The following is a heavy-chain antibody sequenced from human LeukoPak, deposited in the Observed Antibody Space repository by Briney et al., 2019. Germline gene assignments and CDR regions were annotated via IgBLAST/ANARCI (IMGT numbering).Heavy chain of an antibody. CDR3: ARHSPRDIAALGAFDI. J-gene: IGHJ3*02. CDR1: GDSIRIYY. V-gene: IGHV4-59*08. Sequence: SETLSLTCTVSGDSIRIYYWSWIRQPPGKGLEWIGHIYYSGRTDYNPPLKSQVTISVDTSKNLCSLKLNSVTAADTAVYYCARHSPRDIAALGAFDIWGQGTMVTVS. D-gene: IGHD6-25*01. CDR2: IYYSGRT.